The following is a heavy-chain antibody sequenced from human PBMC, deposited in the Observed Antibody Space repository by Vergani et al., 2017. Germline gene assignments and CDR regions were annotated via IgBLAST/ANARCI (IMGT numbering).Heavy chain of an antibody. CDR3: ARVEIAARTKGGDFDY. V-gene: IGHV3-30*01. J-gene: IGHJ4*02. CDR1: GFTFSSYA. Sequence: QVQLVESGGGVVQPGRSLRLSCAASGFTFSSYAMHWVRQAPGKGLEWVAVISYDGSNKYYADSVKGRFTISRDTSKNTLYLQMNSLRAEDTAVYYCARVEIAARTKGGDFDYWGQGTLVTVSS. D-gene: IGHD6-6*01. CDR2: ISYDGSNK.